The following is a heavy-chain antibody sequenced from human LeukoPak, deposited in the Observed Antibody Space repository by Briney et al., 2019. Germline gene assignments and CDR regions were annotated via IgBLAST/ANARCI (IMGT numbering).Heavy chain of an antibody. CDR2: ISSSGSTI. Sequence: GGSLRLSCAASGFTFSDYYMSWIRQAPGKGLEWVSYISSSGSTIYYADSVKGRFTISRDNAKNSLYLQMNSLRAEETAFYYCAKGSPQYYFDSWGQGTLVTVSS. CDR1: GFTFSDYY. D-gene: IGHD3-10*01. V-gene: IGHV3-11*01. J-gene: IGHJ4*02. CDR3: AKGSPQYYFDS.